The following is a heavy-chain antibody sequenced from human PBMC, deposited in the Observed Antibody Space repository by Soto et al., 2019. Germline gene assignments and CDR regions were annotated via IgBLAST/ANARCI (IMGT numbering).Heavy chain of an antibody. J-gene: IGHJ4*02. CDR3: ARVGGVPSSSPGVAH. CDR1: GGPISGNYNY. V-gene: IGHV4-39*02. CDR2: ISYSGTT. D-gene: IGHD6-13*01. Sequence: SETLSLTCTVSGGPISGNYNYWGWIRQPPGKGLEWIGSISYSGTTNSNPSLKSRITISVDTSKNHFSLRLSSVTAIDTAVYYCARVGGVPSSSPGVAHWGQGILVTVSS.